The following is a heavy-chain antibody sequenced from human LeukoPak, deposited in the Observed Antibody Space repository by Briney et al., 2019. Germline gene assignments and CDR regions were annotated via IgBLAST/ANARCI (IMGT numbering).Heavy chain of an antibody. V-gene: IGHV4-34*01. J-gene: IGHJ4*02. D-gene: IGHD6-19*01. CDR1: GGSFSGYY. CDR2: INHSGST. Sequence: SETLSLTCAVYGGSFSGYYWSWIRQPPGKGLEWIGEINHSGSTNYNPSLKSRVTISVDTSKNQLSLKLSSVTAADTAVYYCTRGFSAVADYWGQGTLVTVSS. CDR3: TRGFSAVADY.